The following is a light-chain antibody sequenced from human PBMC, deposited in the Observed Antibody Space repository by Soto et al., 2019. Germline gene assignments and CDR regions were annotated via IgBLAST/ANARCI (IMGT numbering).Light chain of an antibody. J-gene: IGLJ2*01. Sequence: QPVLTQPPSVSGAPGQRVTVSCTGSSSNIGAGHHVHWYQQLPGTAPKLLIYNNDNRPSGVPDRFSSSKSGTSASLAISGLQAEDEAEYYCQSYDTSLSDVLFGGGTKLTVL. CDR2: NND. CDR1: SSNIGAGHH. CDR3: QSYDTSLSDVL. V-gene: IGLV1-40*01.